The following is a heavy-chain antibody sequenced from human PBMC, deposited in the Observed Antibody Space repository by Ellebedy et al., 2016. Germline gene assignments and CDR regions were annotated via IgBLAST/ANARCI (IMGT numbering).Heavy chain of an antibody. CDR1: GFTFSSYS. J-gene: IGHJ6*02. CDR3: ARDESGYYYVSRYYYYYGMDV. V-gene: IGHV3-21*01. CDR2: ISSSSSYI. D-gene: IGHD3-22*01. Sequence: GESLKISCAASGFTFSSYSMNWVRQAPGKGLEWVSSISSSSSYIYYADSVKGRFTISRDNAKNSLYLQMNSLRAEDTAVYYCARDESGYYYVSRYYYYYGMDVWGQGTTVTVSS.